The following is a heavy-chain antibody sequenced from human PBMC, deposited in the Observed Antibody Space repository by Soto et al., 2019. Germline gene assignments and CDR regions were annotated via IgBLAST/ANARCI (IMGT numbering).Heavy chain of an antibody. J-gene: IGHJ4*02. CDR3: ARESIAAAGTVIFDY. Sequence: SVKVSCKASGGTFSSYAISWVRQAPGQGLEWMGGIIPIFGTANYAQKFQGRVTITADKSTSTAYMELSSLRSEDTAVYYCARESIAAAGTVIFDYWGQGTLVTVSS. CDR1: GGTFSSYA. CDR2: IIPIFGTA. V-gene: IGHV1-69*06. D-gene: IGHD6-13*01.